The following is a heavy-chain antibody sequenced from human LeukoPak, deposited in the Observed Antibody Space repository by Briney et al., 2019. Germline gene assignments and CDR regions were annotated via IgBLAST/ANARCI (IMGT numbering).Heavy chain of an antibody. Sequence: GGSLRLSCAASGFTFSSYWMHWVRQAPGKGLVWVSRTNSDGSRTTYADSVKGRFTISRDNAKNSMYLQMNSLRDEDTAVYYCARDYPCSGGACPFDYWGQGTLVTVSS. CDR3: ARDYPCSGGACPFDY. J-gene: IGHJ4*02. V-gene: IGHV3-74*01. CDR1: GFTFSSYW. CDR2: TNSDGSRT. D-gene: IGHD2-15*01.